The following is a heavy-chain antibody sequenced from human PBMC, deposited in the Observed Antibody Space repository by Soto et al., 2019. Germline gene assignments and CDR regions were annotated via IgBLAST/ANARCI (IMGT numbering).Heavy chain of an antibody. V-gene: IGHV3-21*01. CDR3: ARETPTPDYGGNSGWFDP. Sequence: PGGSLRLSCAASGFTFSSYSMNWVRQAPGKGLEWVSSISSSSSYIYYADSVKGRFTISRDNAKNSLYLQMNSLRAEDTAVYYCARETPTPDYGGNSGWFDPWGQGTLVTVSS. CDR2: ISSSSSYI. D-gene: IGHD4-17*01. CDR1: GFTFSSYS. J-gene: IGHJ5*02.